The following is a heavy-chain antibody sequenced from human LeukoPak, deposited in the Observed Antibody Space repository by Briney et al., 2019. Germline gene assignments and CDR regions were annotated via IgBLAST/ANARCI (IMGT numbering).Heavy chain of an antibody. CDR1: GDSVSSNSAA. Sequence: SQTLSLTCAISGDSVSSNSAAWNWIRQSPSRGLEWLGRTYYRSKWYYDYAVSVKSRITINPDTSKNQFSLQLNSVTPEDTAVYYCARGLAYYDSSGYYRARDAFDIWGQGTMVTVSS. CDR3: ARGLAYYDSSGYYRARDAFDI. J-gene: IGHJ3*02. D-gene: IGHD3-22*01. CDR2: TYYRSKWYY. V-gene: IGHV6-1*01.